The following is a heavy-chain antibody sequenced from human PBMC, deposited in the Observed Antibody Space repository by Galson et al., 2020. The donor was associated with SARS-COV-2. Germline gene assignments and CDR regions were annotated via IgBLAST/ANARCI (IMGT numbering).Heavy chain of an antibody. D-gene: IGHD3-3*01. V-gene: IGHV3-30*04. CDR3: ARAVRFLEWALYY. CDR2: ISYDGSNK. J-gene: IGHJ4*02. CDR1: GFTFSSYA. Sequence: GGSLRLSCAASGFTFSSYAMHWVRQAPGKGLEWVAVISYDGSNKYYADSVKGRFTISRDNSKNTLYLQMNSLRAEDTAVYYCARAVRFLEWALYYWGQGTLVTVSS.